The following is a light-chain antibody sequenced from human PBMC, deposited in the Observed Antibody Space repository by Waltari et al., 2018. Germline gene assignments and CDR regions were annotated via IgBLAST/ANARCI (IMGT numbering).Light chain of an antibody. CDR2: EEN. CDR1: ELDYKY. CDR3: QAWDNTIVV. J-gene: IGLJ3*02. V-gene: IGLV3-1*01. Sequence: SYELTQPPSVSVSPGQTAIIPCSGDELDYKYTSWYRQRPGQSPVLILHEENKRPSGIPDRFSGSSSGNRATLTISGTQAMDEAEYYCQAWDNTIVVFGGGTKLTVL.